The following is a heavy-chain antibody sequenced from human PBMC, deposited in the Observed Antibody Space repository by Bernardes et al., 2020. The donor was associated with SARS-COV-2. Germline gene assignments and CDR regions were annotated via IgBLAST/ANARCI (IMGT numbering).Heavy chain of an antibody. CDR2: IYSSGST. D-gene: IGHD3-10*01. J-gene: IGHJ6*02. Sequence: SETLSLTCTVSGGSISSGSYYWSWIRQPAGKGLEWIGRIYSSGSTYYNPSLKSRVTISVDTSKYQFSLKLSSVTAADTAVYYCARASYGSGSGMDVWGQGTTVTVSS. CDR1: GGSISSGSYY. V-gene: IGHV4-61*02. CDR3: ARASYGSGSGMDV.